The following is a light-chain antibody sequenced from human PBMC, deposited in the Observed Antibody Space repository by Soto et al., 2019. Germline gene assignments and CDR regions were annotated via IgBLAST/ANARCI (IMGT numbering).Light chain of an antibody. J-gene: IGKJ4*01. CDR2: DAS. CDR3: QHYDNLPLT. Sequence: IQMTXSPSXVXXSXXXXXXXXCQASHNIYNYLNWYHQKPGKAPKLLIFDASNLERGVPSRFSGSGSRTHFSLSINNLQPEDVGTYFCQHYDNLPLTFGGGTKVDIK. V-gene: IGKV1-33*01. CDR1: HNIYNY.